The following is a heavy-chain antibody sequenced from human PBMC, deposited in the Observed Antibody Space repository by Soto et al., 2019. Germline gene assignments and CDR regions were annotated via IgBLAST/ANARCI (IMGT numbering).Heavy chain of an antibody. CDR2: FDPEDGET. Sequence: GASVKVXCKVSGYTLTELSMHWVRQAPGKGLEWMGGFDPEDGETIYAQKFQGRVTMTEDTSTDTAYMELSSLRSEDTAVYYCATLYYDILTGYYFNWFDPWGQGTLVTVSS. J-gene: IGHJ5*02. D-gene: IGHD3-9*01. V-gene: IGHV1-24*01. CDR3: ATLYYDILTGYYFNWFDP. CDR1: GYTLTELS.